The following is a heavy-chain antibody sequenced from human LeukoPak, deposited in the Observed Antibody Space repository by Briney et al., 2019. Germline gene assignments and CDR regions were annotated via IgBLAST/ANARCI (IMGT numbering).Heavy chain of an antibody. CDR2: ISWNSGSI. Sequence: GGSLRLSCAASGFTFDDYAMHWVRQAPGKGLEWVSGISWNSGSIGYADSVRGRFTISRDNAKNSLYLQMNSLRAEDTAVYYCARAHYYDSSGADDAFDIWGQGTMVTVSS. CDR1: GFTFDDYA. J-gene: IGHJ3*02. CDR3: ARAHYYDSSGADDAFDI. V-gene: IGHV3-9*01. D-gene: IGHD3-22*01.